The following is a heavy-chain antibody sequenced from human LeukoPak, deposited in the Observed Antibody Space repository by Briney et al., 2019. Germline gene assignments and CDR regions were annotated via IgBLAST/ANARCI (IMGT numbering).Heavy chain of an antibody. CDR1: GGSFSGYY. CDR2: INHSGST. CDR3: ARGGGYSYGYPFDY. D-gene: IGHD5-18*01. V-gene: IGHV4-34*01. Sequence: PSETLSLTCAVYGGSFSGYYWSWIRQPTGKGLEWIGEINHSGSTNYNPSLKGRVTISVDTSKNQFSLKLSSVTAADTAVYYCARGGGYSYGYPFDYWGQGTLVTVSS. J-gene: IGHJ4*02.